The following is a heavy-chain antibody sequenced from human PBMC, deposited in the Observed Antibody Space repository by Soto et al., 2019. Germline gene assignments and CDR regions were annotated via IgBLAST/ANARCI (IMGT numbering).Heavy chain of an antibody. J-gene: IGHJ4*02. V-gene: IGHV1-24*01. CDR1: GYTLTELS. D-gene: IGHD1-26*01. CDR2: FDPEDGET. Sequence: ASVKVSCKVSGYTLTELSMHWVRQAPGKGLEWMGGFDPEDGETIYAQKFQGRVTMTEDTSTDTAYMELSSLRSEDTAVYYCATLSGSYQGVDYWGQGTLVTVSS. CDR3: ATLSGSYQGVDY.